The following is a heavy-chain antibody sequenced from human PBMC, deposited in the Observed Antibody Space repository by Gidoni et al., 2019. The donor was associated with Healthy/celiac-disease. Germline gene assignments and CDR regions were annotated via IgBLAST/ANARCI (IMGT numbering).Heavy chain of an antibody. CDR1: GGSISSGSYY. CDR3: ARVPVVAATGYYFDY. Sequence: QVQLQESGPGLVKPSQTLSLTCTVSGGSISSGSYYWSWIRQPAGKGLEWIGRIYTSGSTNYNPSLKSRVTISVDTSKNQFSLKLSSVTAADTAVYYCARVPVVAATGYYFDYWGQGTLVTVSS. J-gene: IGHJ4*02. CDR2: IYTSGST. V-gene: IGHV4-61*02. D-gene: IGHD2-15*01.